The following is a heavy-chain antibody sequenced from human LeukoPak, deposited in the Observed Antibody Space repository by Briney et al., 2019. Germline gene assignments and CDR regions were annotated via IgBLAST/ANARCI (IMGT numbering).Heavy chain of an antibody. CDR1: GFTFSSYE. Sequence: GGSLRLSCAASGFTFSSYEMNWVRQAPGKGLEWVSYISSSGSTIYYVDSVKGRFTIFRDNAKNSLYLQMNRLRAEDTAVYYCARDASYTVTNPIGFDYWGQGTLVTVSS. J-gene: IGHJ4*02. V-gene: IGHV3-48*03. CDR3: ARDASYTVTNPIGFDY. D-gene: IGHD4-17*01. CDR2: ISSSGSTI.